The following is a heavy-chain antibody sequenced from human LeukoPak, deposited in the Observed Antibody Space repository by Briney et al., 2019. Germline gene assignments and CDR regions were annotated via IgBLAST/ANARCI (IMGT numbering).Heavy chain of an antibody. CDR2: IGTAGDT. Sequence: GGSLRLSCAASGFTFSSYDMHWVRQATGKDLEWVSAIGTAGDTYYPGSVKGRFTISRENAKNSLYLQMNSLRAGDTAVYYCARTYYGSGSLGAFDIWGQGTMVTVSS. CDR3: ARTYYGSGSLGAFDI. V-gene: IGHV3-13*01. D-gene: IGHD3-10*01. J-gene: IGHJ3*02. CDR1: GFTFSSYD.